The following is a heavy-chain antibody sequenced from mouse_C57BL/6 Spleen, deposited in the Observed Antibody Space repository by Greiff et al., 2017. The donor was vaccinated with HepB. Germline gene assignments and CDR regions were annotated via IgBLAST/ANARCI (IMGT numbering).Heavy chain of an antibody. CDR3: ARWTTGFDY. CDR1: GYTFTDYY. J-gene: IGHJ2*01. Sequence: EVQLQQSGPELVKPGASVKISCKASGYTFTDYYMNWVKQSPGKSLEWIGDINPNNGGTSYNQKFKGKATLTVDKSSSTAYMELRSLTSEDSAVYYCARWTTGFDYWGQGTTLTVSS. V-gene: IGHV1-26*01. CDR2: INPNNGGT. D-gene: IGHD1-1*01.